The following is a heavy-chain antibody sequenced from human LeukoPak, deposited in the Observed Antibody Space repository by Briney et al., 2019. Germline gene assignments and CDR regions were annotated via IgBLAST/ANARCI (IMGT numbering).Heavy chain of an antibody. Sequence: ASVKVSCKASGYTFTGYYMHWVRQAPGQGLEWMGWINPNSGGTNYAQKFQGRVTMTRDTSISTAYMELSRLRSDDTAVYYCARERVRRPGHSGYDYFGYWGQGTLVTVSS. CDR1: GYTFTGYY. V-gene: IGHV1-2*02. D-gene: IGHD5-12*01. J-gene: IGHJ4*02. CDR2: INPNSGGT. CDR3: ARERVRRPGHSGYDYFGY.